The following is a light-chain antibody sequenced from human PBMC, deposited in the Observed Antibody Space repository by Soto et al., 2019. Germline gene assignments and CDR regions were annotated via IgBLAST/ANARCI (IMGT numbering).Light chain of an antibody. Sequence: DIPLTQSPSFLSASVGDRVTITCRASQGISSDLAWYQQKPGKAPKLLIYAASTLQSGVPSRFSGSGSGTEFTLTISSLHSEDFATYYCQQLNSYLSFTFGPGTKVDIK. CDR1: QGISSD. J-gene: IGKJ3*01. CDR3: QQLNSYLSFT. V-gene: IGKV1-9*01. CDR2: AAS.